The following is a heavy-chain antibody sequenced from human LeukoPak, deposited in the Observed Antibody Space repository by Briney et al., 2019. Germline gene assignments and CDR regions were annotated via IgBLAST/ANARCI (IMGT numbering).Heavy chain of an antibody. Sequence: GGSLRLSCAASGFSLSSYSMNWVRQAPGKGLEWVSSITIRGNFIYYADSVRGRFTISRDNAKSSLFLQMNNLRAEDTAVYFCTRDGHGDGFMSGYSYFGMDVWGQGTTVTVSS. CDR3: TRDGHGDGFMSGYSYFGMDV. CDR1: GFSLSSYS. V-gene: IGHV3-21*06. J-gene: IGHJ6*02. D-gene: IGHD3-3*01. CDR2: ITIRGNFI.